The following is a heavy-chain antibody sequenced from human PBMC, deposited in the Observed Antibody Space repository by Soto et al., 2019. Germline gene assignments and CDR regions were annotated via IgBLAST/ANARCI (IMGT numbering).Heavy chain of an antibody. CDR3: AQIPNYYQYDWFDP. V-gene: IGHV2-5*02. CDR1: GFSLTTRGVG. J-gene: IGHJ5*02. CDR2: IYWDDDK. D-gene: IGHD3-16*01. Sequence: QITLKESGPTLVKPTQTLTLTCTFSGFSLTTRGVGVGWIRQPPGKALECLALIYWDDDKRYSPSLQSRLSITQDTSNNQVVLTLTNVDPVDTATYYCAQIPNYYQYDWFDPWGQGTLVSVSS.